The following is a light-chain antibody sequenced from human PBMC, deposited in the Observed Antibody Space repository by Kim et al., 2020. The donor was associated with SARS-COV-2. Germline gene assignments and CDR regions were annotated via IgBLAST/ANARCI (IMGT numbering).Light chain of an antibody. CDR1: CSTGGVGYD. Sequence: RGTITFTGSCSTGGVGYDVHWYRLLPGIAPKPLIYGNSNRPSGVPDRFSFSKSGTSASLAITVLHAEDEAAYDCQSYDSSLSAVVFGGGTQLTVL. CDR2: GNS. J-gene: IGLJ2*01. V-gene: IGLV1-40*01. CDR3: QSYDSSLSAVV.